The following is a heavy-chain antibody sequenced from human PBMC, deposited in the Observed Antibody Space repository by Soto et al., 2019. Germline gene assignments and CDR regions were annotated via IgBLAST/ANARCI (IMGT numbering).Heavy chain of an antibody. CDR3: AQEGGGEYVIYQHGLDV. CDR2: ISGSGGSA. J-gene: IGHJ6*04. D-gene: IGHD4-17*01. CDR1: GFTFSRYG. V-gene: IGHV3-23*01. Sequence: GGSLRLSCAASGFTFSRYGMSWVRQAPGKGLEWVSGISGSGGSAYYADSVKSRFTVSRDNSKNTLYLQMNNLRAEDTAVYYCAQEGGGEYVIYQHGLDVWGKGTTVTVSS.